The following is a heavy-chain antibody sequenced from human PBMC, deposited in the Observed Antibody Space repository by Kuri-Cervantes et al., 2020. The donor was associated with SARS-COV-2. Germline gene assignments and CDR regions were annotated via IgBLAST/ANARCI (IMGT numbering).Heavy chain of an antibody. V-gene: IGHV3-30*03. CDR3: ARDYYDSSGYFISGLWFDP. Sequence: GGSLRLSCAASGFTFSSYSMNWVRQAPGKGLEWVAVISYDGSNIYYADSVKGRFTISRDNSKNTLYLQMNSLRAEDTAVYYCARDYYDSSGYFISGLWFDPWGQGTLVTVSS. J-gene: IGHJ5*02. CDR1: GFTFSSYS. CDR2: ISYDGSNI. D-gene: IGHD3-22*01.